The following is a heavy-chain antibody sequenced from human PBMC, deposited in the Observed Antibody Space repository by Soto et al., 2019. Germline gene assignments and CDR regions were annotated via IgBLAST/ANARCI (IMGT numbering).Heavy chain of an antibody. V-gene: IGHV4-34*01. CDR3: ARAALDSSSWYGGAVAFDY. J-gene: IGHJ4*02. CDR2: IYHSGST. CDR1: GGSFSGYY. D-gene: IGHD6-13*01. Sequence: SETLSLTCAVYGGSFSGYYWSWVRQPPGKGLEWIGEIYHSGSTNYNPSLKSRVTISVDKSKNQFSLKLSSVTAADTAVYYCARAALDSSSWYGGAVAFDYWGQGTLVTVSS.